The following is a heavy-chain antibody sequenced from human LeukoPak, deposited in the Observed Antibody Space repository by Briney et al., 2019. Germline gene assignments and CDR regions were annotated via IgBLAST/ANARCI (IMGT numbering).Heavy chain of an antibody. CDR1: GGSISSYY. Sequence: SETLSLTCTVSGGSISSYYRSWIRQPPGKGLEWIGYIYYSGSTNYNPSLKSRVTISVGTSKNQFSLKLSSVTAADTAVYYCASIPYCGGDCYSDAFDIWGQGTMVTVSS. V-gene: IGHV4-59*08. CDR3: ASIPYCGGDCYSDAFDI. CDR2: IYYSGST. D-gene: IGHD2-21*02. J-gene: IGHJ3*02.